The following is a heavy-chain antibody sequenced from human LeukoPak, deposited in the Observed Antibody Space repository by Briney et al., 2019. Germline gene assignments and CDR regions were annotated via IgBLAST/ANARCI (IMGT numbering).Heavy chain of an antibody. J-gene: IGHJ4*02. Sequence: PGGSLRLSCAASGFTFSSYWMSWVRQAPGKGLEWVANIKQDGSEKYYVDSVKGRFTISRDNAKNSLYLQMNSLRAEDTAVYYCGRDHRPGYGSGSYYGYWGQGTLVTVSS. CDR2: IKQDGSEK. V-gene: IGHV3-7*01. CDR1: GFTFSSYW. CDR3: GRDHRPGYGSGSYYGY. D-gene: IGHD3-10*01.